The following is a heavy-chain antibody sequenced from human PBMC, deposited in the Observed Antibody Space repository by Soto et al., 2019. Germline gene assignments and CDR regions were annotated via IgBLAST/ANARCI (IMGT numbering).Heavy chain of an antibody. V-gene: IGHV3-21*01. CDR3: ARESEDLTSNFDY. CDR2: ISSTTNYI. J-gene: IGHJ4*02. CDR1: GFTFTRYS. Sequence: EVQLVESGGGLVKPGGSLRLSCAASGFTFTRYSMNWVRQAPGKGLEWVSSISSTTNYIYYADSMKGRFTVSRDNAKISVYLDMNSLSAEDTAVYYCARESEDLTSNFDYWGQGTLVTVSS.